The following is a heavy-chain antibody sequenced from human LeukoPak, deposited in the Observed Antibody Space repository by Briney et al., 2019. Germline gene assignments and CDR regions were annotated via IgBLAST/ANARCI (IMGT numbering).Heavy chain of an antibody. CDR1: GGSISSYY. D-gene: IGHD3-9*01. V-gene: IGHV4-59*08. J-gene: IGHJ1*01. CDR2: IYYSGST. CDR3: ARQSTGRLVQH. Sequence: SETVSLTCIVSGGSISSYYWSWIRQPPGKGLEWIGYIYYSGSTNYNPSLKSRVTISVDTSKNQFSLKLSSVTAADTAVYYCARQSTGRLVQHWGQGTLVTVSS.